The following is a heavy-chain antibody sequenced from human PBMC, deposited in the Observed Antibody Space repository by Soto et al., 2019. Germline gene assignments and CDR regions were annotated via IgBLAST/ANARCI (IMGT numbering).Heavy chain of an antibody. CDR1: GGSISSGGYY. CDR2: IYYRGST. CDR3: ARVVDSSGYPFDY. J-gene: IGHJ4*02. Sequence: LSLTCTVSGGSISSGGYYWTWIRQHPGKGLEWIGCIYYRGSTHHNPSLKSRVTISVDTSKNQFSLKLSSVTAADTAVYYCARVVDSSGYPFDYWGQGTLVTVSS. V-gene: IGHV4-31*03. D-gene: IGHD3-22*01.